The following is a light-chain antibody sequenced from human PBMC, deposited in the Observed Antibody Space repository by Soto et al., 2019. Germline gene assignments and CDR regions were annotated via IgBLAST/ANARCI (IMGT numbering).Light chain of an antibody. Sequence: DIKMTQSPSSLSASVGGRVTITCRASQSISSYLNWYQQKPGKAPKLLIYAASSLQSGVPSRFSGSGSGTDFTLTISSLQPEDVATYYCQQSYSTPITLGQGTRLEIK. J-gene: IGKJ5*01. CDR2: AAS. CDR3: QQSYSTPIT. CDR1: QSISSY. V-gene: IGKV1-39*01.